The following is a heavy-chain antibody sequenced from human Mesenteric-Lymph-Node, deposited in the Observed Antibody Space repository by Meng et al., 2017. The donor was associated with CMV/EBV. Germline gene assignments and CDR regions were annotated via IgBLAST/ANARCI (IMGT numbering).Heavy chain of an antibody. V-gene: IGHV1-2*06. CDR2: INPNNGVT. CDR3: ARGFPGYSSAWYPY. D-gene: IGHD6-19*01. J-gene: IGHJ4*02. CDR1: GYTFNDYY. Sequence: KTSGYTFNDYYMHWVREAPGQGLEWMGRINPNNGVTNYAQKFQDRVTMARDTSSSTAYMELIRLRSDDTAVYYCARGFPGYSSAWYPYWGQGTLVTVSS.